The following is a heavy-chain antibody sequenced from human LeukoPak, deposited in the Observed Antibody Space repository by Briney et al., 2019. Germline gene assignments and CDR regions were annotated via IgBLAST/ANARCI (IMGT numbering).Heavy chain of an antibody. CDR2: IYYSGST. Sequence: SETLSLTCTVSGGSISSYYWSWLRQPPGKGLEWIGYIYYSGSTNYNPSLTSRVTISVDTSKNQFSLKLSSVTAADTAVYYCARDKSPTETDYWGQGTLVTVSS. J-gene: IGHJ4*02. D-gene: IGHD1-26*01. CDR1: GGSISSYY. V-gene: IGHV4-59*01. CDR3: ARDKSPTETDY.